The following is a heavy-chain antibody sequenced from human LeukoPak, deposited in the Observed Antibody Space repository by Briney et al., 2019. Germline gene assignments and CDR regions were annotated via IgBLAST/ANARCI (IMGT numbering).Heavy chain of an antibody. D-gene: IGHD2-8*02. V-gene: IGHV3-11*06. CDR2: ISSRSTYI. CDR1: GFSFSDYY. J-gene: IGHJ4*02. Sequence: PGGSLRLSCTASGFSFSDYYMSWIRQAPGKGLEWISYISSRSTYISDADSVKGRFTISRDNAKNVLFLQMNSLRVEDTALNYCARGGTGAFDYWGQGILVTVSS. CDR3: ARGGTGAFDY.